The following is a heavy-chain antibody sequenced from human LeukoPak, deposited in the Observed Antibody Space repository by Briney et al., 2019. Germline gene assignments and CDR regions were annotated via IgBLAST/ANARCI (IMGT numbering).Heavy chain of an antibody. CDR2: IYSGGST. J-gene: IGHJ4*02. CDR3: ASNYYDSSGYTY. CDR1: GFTVSSNY. V-gene: IGHV3-53*01. D-gene: IGHD3-22*01. Sequence: GGSLRLSCAASGFTVSSNYMSWVRQAPGKGLGWVSVIYSGGSTHYADSVKGRFTISRDNSKNTLYLQMNSLRAEDTAAYYCASNYYDSSGYTYWGQGTLVTVSS.